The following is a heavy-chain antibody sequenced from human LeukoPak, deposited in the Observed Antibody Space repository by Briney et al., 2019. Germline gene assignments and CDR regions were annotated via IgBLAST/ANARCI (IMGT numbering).Heavy chain of an antibody. V-gene: IGHV1-69*13. CDR2: IIPIFGTA. D-gene: IGHD5-24*01. CDR1: GGTFSSYA. J-gene: IGHJ5*02. CDR3: ARDRSEGYNHLPS. Sequence: SVKVSCKASGGTFSSYAISWVRQTPGQGLEWMGGIIPIFGTANYAQKFQGRVTITADESTSTAYMELSSLRSEDTAVYYCARDRSEGYNHLPSWGQGTLVTVSS.